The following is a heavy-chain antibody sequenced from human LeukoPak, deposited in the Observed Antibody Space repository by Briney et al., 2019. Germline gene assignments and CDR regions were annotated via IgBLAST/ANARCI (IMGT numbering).Heavy chain of an antibody. V-gene: IGHV3-30*02. CDR3: AKTPVRRFPLYFDY. Sequence: SGGSLRLSCAASGFSFSSYGMHWVRQAPGKGLEWVAFIRYDGTNKYYADSVKGRFTISRDNSKNTLYLQMNSLRAEDTAVYYCAKTPVRRFPLYFDYWGQGTLVTVSS. J-gene: IGHJ4*02. CDR2: IRYDGTNK. D-gene: IGHD3-3*01. CDR1: GFSFSSYG.